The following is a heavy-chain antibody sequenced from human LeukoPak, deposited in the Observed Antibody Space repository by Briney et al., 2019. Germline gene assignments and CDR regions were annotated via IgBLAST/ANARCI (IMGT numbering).Heavy chain of an antibody. V-gene: IGHV4-38-2*01. CDR1: GYSISSGYY. CDR3: ATPGRYYDTTDFDY. J-gene: IGHJ4*02. D-gene: IGHD3-22*01. Sequence: PSETLSLTCAVSGYSISSGYYWGWIRQPPGKGLEWIGSIYHSGSTYYNPSLKSRVTISVDTSKNQFSLKLSSVTAADTAVYYCATPGRYYDTTDFDYWGQGTLVTVSS. CDR2: IYHSGST.